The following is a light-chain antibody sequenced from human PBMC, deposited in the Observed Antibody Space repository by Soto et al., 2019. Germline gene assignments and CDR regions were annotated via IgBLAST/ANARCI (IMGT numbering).Light chain of an antibody. J-gene: IGKJ5*01. CDR2: DAS. Sequence: ETVLTKSPATLSLSPGERATLACWASQSVSSYLAWYQHKPGQAPRLLIHDASSRATGIPARFSGSGSGTDFTLTISRPEPEDFAVYYCPQYGSSPRTFGQGTRLEI. CDR3: PQYGSSPRT. V-gene: IGKV3-20*01. CDR1: QSVSSY.